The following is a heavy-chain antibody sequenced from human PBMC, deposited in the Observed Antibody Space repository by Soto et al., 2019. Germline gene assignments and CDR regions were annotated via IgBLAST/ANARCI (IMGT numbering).Heavy chain of an antibody. CDR1: GFTFSSYA. CDR3: ARDHCGGDCYPPTDYYFDY. CDR2: ISSNGGST. J-gene: IGHJ4*02. V-gene: IGHV3-64*01. Sequence: GGSLRLSCAASGFTFSSYAMHWVRQAPGKGLEYVSAISSNGGSTYYANSVKGRFTISRDNSKNTLYLQMGSLRAEDMAVYYCARDHCGGDCYPPTDYYFDYWGQGT. D-gene: IGHD2-21*02.